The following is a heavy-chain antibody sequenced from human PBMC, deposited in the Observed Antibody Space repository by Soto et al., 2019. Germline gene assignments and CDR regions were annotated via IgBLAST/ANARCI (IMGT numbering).Heavy chain of an antibody. Sequence: PGGSLRLSCAASGFTFRSYLMSWVLQAPGKGLAWVANIKQDGSEKHYVESVKGRLTISRDNTKNSVYLQMSSLRAEDTDVYYCARIGYSSSSWDYWGQGPLVTVSS. CDR2: IKQDGSEK. V-gene: IGHV3-7*01. CDR3: ARIGYSSSSWDY. D-gene: IGHD6-6*01. CDR1: GFTFRSYL. J-gene: IGHJ4*02.